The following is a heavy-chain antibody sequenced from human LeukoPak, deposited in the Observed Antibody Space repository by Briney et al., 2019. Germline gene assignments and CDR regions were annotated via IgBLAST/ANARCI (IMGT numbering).Heavy chain of an antibody. CDR1: GFTFSSYA. CDR3: AKKANSGYYYAFDY. Sequence: GGSPRLSCAASGFTFSSYAMSWVRQRPGKGLEWVSAISSSGGSTYYADSVKGRFTISKDNSKNTLYMEMNSLRAEDTAVYYCAKKANSGYYYAFDYWGQGTLVTVSS. J-gene: IGHJ4*02. V-gene: IGHV3-23*01. D-gene: IGHD3-22*01. CDR2: ISSSGGST.